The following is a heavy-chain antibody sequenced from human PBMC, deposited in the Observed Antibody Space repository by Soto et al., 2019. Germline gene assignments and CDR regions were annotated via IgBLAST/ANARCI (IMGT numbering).Heavy chain of an antibody. J-gene: IGHJ6*02. V-gene: IGHV3-23*01. CDR2: FSSGGGT. D-gene: IGHD2-15*01. CDR3: ARFIVEVGAAGWGRPMDV. CDR1: GFTFSSHV. Sequence: EVQLLESGGGLVQPGGSLRLSCAAPGFTFSSHVMTWVRQGPGKGLQWVSTFSSGGGTYYADSVKGRFTISRDNSRNTLYLQMNSLSAEDTAVYYCARFIVEVGAAGWGRPMDVWGQGTTVTVSS.